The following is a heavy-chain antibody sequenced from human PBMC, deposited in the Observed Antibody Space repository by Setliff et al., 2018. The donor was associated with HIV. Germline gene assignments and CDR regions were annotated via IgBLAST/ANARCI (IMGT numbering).Heavy chain of an antibody. CDR3: ARGLYGSGSFFFDS. D-gene: IGHD3-10*01. Sequence: KPSETLSLTCSVSGDSINSRPYYYGWLRQPPGKGLEWIGNVFYSGSTYYNPSLKSRVSMSIDTSKRQFSLKLTSVTAADTAVYYCARGLYGSGSFFFDSWGRGTLVTVSS. CDR2: VFYSGST. J-gene: IGHJ4*02. V-gene: IGHV4-39*07. CDR1: GDSINSRPYY.